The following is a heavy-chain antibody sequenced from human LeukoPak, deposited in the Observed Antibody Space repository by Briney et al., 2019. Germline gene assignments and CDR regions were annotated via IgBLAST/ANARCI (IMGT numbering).Heavy chain of an antibody. CDR1: GFTFSNYG. J-gene: IGHJ4*02. CDR3: ARDYHGLDY. V-gene: IGHV3-33*08. Sequence: PGRSLRLSCAASGFTFSNYGMHWVRQAPGKGLEWVAVIWYDGNNKYYADSVKGRFTISRDNSKNTLYLQMKSLRAEDTAVYYCARDYHGLDYWGQGTLVTVSS. CDR2: IWYDGNNK. D-gene: IGHD2-2*01.